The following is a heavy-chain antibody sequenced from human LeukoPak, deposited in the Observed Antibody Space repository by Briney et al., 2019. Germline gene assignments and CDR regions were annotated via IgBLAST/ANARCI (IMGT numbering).Heavy chain of an antibody. CDR3: ARSIKWRPVFY. Sequence: SETLSLTCAVYGGSFSGYYWSWIRQPPGRGLEWIGEINHSGSTNYNPSLKSRVTISVDTSKSQFCLKLSSVSAADTAVYYCARSIKWRPVFYWGEGALVTVSS. D-gene: IGHD5-12*01. J-gene: IGHJ4*02. V-gene: IGHV4-34*01. CDR1: GGSFSGYY. CDR2: INHSGST.